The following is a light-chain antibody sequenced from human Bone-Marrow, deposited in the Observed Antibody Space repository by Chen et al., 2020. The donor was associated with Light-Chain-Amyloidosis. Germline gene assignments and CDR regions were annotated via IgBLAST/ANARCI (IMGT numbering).Light chain of an antibody. CDR2: RNN. CDR1: SSNIGSNY. CDR3: AAWDDSLSGL. V-gene: IGLV1-47*01. J-gene: IGLJ3*02. Sequence: QSVLTLTPSASGTPEQRVTISCSGSSSNIGSNYVYWYQQLPGMAPKLLIYRNNQRPSGVPDRFSGSKSGNSASLAISGLRSEYEADYYCAAWDDSLSGLFGVGTKLTVL.